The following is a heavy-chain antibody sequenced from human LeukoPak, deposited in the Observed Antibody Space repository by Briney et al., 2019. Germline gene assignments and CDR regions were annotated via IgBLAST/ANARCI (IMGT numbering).Heavy chain of an antibody. J-gene: IGHJ6*02. Sequence: GGSLRVSCAASGFTFSSYAMSWVRQAPGNGLEWVSAISGSGGSTYYADSVKGRFTISRDNSKNTLYLQMNSLRAEDTAVYYCAKDSRYGMDVWGQGTTVTVSS. CDR1: GFTFSSYA. V-gene: IGHV3-23*01. CDR3: AKDSRYGMDV. CDR2: ISGSGGST.